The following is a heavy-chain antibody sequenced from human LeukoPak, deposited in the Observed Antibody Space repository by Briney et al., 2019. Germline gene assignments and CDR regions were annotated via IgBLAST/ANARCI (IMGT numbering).Heavy chain of an antibody. J-gene: IGHJ4*02. CDR1: GLRFSSFA. Sequence: GGSLRLSCAASGLRFSSFAMSWVRQGPARGLEWVSSIRGNGETFYADSVKGRFIIPRDNPKNTLYLQMNSLRAEDTAVYFCAKRGVVIRVILVGFHKEAYYFDSWGQGALVTVSS. CDR3: AKRGVVIRVILVGFHKEAYYFDS. D-gene: IGHD3-22*01. CDR2: IRGNGET. V-gene: IGHV3-23*01.